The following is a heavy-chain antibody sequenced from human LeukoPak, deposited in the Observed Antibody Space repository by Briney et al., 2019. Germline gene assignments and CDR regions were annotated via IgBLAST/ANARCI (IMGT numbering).Heavy chain of an antibody. CDR2: ISGSGGGT. CDR1: GFTFSSYA. CDR3: ASQGIVAVTNYFDY. Sequence: PGGSLRLSCTASGFTFSSYARSWVRQASGKGLEWVSAISGSGGGTYSADSVKGRFTISRANSKNTLYLQMNRRSSEDTAVYYCASQGIVAVTNYFDYWGQGTLATVSS. D-gene: IGHD2-21*02. J-gene: IGHJ4*02. V-gene: IGHV3-23*01.